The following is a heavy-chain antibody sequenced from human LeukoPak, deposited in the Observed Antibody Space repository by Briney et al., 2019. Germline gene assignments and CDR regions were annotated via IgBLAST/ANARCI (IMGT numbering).Heavy chain of an antibody. CDR1: GFTLSSYE. CDR3: AVLWGRLPFDY. D-gene: IGHD3-10*01. J-gene: IGHJ4*02. V-gene: IGHV3-48*03. CDR2: ISSSGSTI. Sequence: PGGSLRLSCAASGFTLSSYEMNWVRQAPGKGLEWVSYISSSGSTIYYADSVKGRFTISRDNAKNSLYLQMNSLRAEDTAVYYCAVLWGRLPFDYWGQGTLVTVSS.